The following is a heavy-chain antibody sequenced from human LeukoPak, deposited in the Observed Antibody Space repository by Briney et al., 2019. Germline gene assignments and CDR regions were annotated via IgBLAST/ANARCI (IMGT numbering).Heavy chain of an antibody. V-gene: IGHV1-3*01. J-gene: IGHJ4*02. D-gene: IGHD6-19*01. CDR3: ARGVSVAGTPFDY. Sequence: KFQGRVTITRDTSASTAYMELSSLRSEDTAVYYCARGVSVAGTPFDYWGQGILVTVSS.